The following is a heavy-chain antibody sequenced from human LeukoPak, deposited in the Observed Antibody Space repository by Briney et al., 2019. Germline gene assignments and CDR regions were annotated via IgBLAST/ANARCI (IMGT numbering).Heavy chain of an antibody. J-gene: IGHJ4*02. CDR1: GGFISSSNW. Sequence: SETLSLTCAVSGGFISSSNWWSWVRQPPGKGLEWIGEIYHSGSTNYNPSLKSRVTISVDKSKNQFSLKLSSVTAADTAVYYCGSYSYVSLGGYWGQGTLVTVSS. CDR3: GSYSYVSLGGY. CDR2: IYHSGST. V-gene: IGHV4-4*02. D-gene: IGHD5-18*01.